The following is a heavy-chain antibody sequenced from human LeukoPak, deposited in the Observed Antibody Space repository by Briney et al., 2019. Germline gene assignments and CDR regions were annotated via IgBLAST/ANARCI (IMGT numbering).Heavy chain of an antibody. J-gene: IGHJ4*02. CDR1: GGSISSYY. CDR3: ARGAALVTHRYFDY. D-gene: IGHD5-18*01. Sequence: PSETLSLTCTVSGGSISSYYWSWIRQPPGKGPEWIGNIYYSGSTNYNPSLKGRVTISVDASKNQFSLKLTSVTAADTAVYYCARGAALVTHRYFDYWGQGILVTVSS. CDR2: IYYSGST. V-gene: IGHV4-59*12.